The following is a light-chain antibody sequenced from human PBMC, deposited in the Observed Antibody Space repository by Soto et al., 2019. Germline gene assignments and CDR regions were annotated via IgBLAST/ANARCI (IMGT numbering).Light chain of an antibody. CDR1: QSVSSN. V-gene: IGKV3-15*01. Sequence: EIVMTPSPATLSVSPGARATLSCRASQSVSSNLAWYQQKPGQAPRLLIYGASTRATGIPARFSGSGSGTEFTLTISSLQSEDFAVYYCQQYNNWPPLTFGGGTKVDIK. J-gene: IGKJ4*01. CDR2: GAS. CDR3: QQYNNWPPLT.